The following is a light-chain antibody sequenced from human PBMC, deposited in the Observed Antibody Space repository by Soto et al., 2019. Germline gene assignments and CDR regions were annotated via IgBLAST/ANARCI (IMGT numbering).Light chain of an antibody. CDR3: QSYDNSLSVYV. J-gene: IGLJ1*01. V-gene: IGLV1-40*01. CDR1: SSNIGAGYD. Sequence: QSVLTQPPSVSGAPGQRVTISCTGSSSNIGAGYDVHWYQQLPGTAPKLIIYGNSNRPSGVPDRFSGSKSGTSASLAITGLQAEDEADYYCQSYDNSLSVYVFGTGTQVTVL. CDR2: GNS.